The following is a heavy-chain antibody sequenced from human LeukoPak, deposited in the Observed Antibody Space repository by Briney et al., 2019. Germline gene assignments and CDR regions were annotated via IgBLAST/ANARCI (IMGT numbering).Heavy chain of an antibody. CDR2: ISYDGSNK. CDR1: GFTFSSYA. V-gene: IGHV3-30-3*01. J-gene: IGHJ4*02. D-gene: IGHD2-15*01. Sequence: GGSLRLSCAASGFTFSSYAIHWVRQAPGKGLEWVAVISYDGSNKYYADSVKGRFTISRDNSKNTLYLQMNSLRAEDTAVYYCARDAGEGGTVFVYWGQGTLVTVSS. CDR3: ARDAGEGGTVFVY.